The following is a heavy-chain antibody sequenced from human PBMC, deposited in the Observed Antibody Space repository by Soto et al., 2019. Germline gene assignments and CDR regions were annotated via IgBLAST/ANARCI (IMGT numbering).Heavy chain of an antibody. V-gene: IGHV3-23*01. D-gene: IGHD5-18*01. CDR2: ISGSGGST. CDR3: ANSGDLWLREFGDY. Sequence: PGGSLRLSCAASGFTFSSYAMSRVRQAPGKGLEWVSAISGSGGSTYYADSVKGRFTISRDNSKNTLYLQMNSLRAEDTAVHYCANSGDLWLREFGDYWGQGTLVTVSS. J-gene: IGHJ4*02. CDR1: GFTFSSYA.